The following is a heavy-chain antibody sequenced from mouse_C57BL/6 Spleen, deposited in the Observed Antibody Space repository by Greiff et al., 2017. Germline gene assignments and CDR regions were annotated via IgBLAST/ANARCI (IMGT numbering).Heavy chain of an antibody. CDR1: GYAFSSYW. J-gene: IGHJ1*03. V-gene: IGHV1-80*01. D-gene: IGHD2-4*01. CDR2: ICPGDGDT. CDR3: ARYHDYDRYWYFDV. Sequence: QVHVKQSGAELVKPGASVTISCKASGYAFSSYWLNWVKQRPGTGLEWIGQICPGDGDTNYNGKFKGKATLTADKSSSTAYMQLSSLTSEDSAVYFCARYHDYDRYWYFDVWGTGTTVTVSS.